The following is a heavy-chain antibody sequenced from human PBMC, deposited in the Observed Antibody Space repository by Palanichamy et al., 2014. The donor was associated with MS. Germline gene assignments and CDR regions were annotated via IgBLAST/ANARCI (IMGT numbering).Heavy chain of an antibody. CDR3: ARDRTARIIDY. CDR1: GFTFSGYW. Sequence: EVQLVESGGGLVQPGGSLRLSCAASGFTFSGYWMHWVRQGPGKGLAWVSRINSGGSTTYYADSVKGRFTISRDNAKNTLYLQMNSLRAEDTAVYYCARDRTARIIDYWGQGTLVTVSS. V-gene: IGHV3-74*01. J-gene: IGHJ4*02. CDR2: INSGGSTT. D-gene: IGHD1-14*01.